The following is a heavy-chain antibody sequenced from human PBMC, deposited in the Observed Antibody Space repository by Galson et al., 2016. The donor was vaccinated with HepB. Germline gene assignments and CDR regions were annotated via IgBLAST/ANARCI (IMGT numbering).Heavy chain of an antibody. V-gene: IGHV4-38-2*02. D-gene: IGHD2-2*01. CDR1: EYSISSGYF. CDR2: IYHSGST. J-gene: IGHJ4*02. Sequence: ETLSLTCSVSEYSISSGYFWGWIRQPPGKGLEWIGSIYHSGSTFSNPSFKSRLTISVDTSKSQFSLRLSSVTAADTAVYYCAVLPAANGFVYWGQGTPVTVSS. CDR3: AVLPAANGFVY.